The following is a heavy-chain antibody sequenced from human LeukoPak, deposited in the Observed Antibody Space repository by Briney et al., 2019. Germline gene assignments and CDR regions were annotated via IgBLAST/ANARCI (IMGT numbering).Heavy chain of an antibody. D-gene: IGHD1-26*01. CDR1: GYTFTSYD. J-gene: IGHJ5*02. Sequence: ASVKVSCKASGYTFTSYDINWVRQATGQGLEWMGWMNPNSGGTNYAQKFQGRVTMTGDTSISTAYMELSRLRSDDTAVYYCARDAPDGVGATAPWGQGTLVTVSS. CDR2: MNPNSGGT. V-gene: IGHV1-2*02. CDR3: ARDAPDGVGATAP.